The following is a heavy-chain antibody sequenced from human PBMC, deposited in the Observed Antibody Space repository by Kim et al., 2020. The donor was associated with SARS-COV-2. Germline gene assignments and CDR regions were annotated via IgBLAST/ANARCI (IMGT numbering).Heavy chain of an antibody. D-gene: IGHD3-3*01. CDR1: GFTFSSYW. Sequence: GGSLRLSCAASGFTFSSYWMHWVRQAPGKGLVWVSRIKHDGSTTAYADSVKGRFTISRDNAENTLYLQMDSLSAEDTAVYYCVRDLEWLFYDYWGQGTLVTVSS. CDR2: IKHDGSTT. V-gene: IGHV3-74*01. J-gene: IGHJ4*02. CDR3: VRDLEWLFYDY.